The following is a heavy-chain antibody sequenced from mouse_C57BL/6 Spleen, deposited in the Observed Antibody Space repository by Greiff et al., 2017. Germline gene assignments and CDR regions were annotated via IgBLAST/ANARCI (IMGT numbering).Heavy chain of an antibody. D-gene: IGHD4-1*01. CDR3: TRVRDGTDAMDY. V-gene: IGHV6-6*01. Sequence: EVKVEESGGGLVQPGGSMKLSCAASGFTFSDAWMDWVRQSPEKGLEWVAEIRNKANNHATYYAESVKGRFTISRDDSKSSVYLQMNSLRAEDTGIYYCTRVRDGTDAMDYWGQGTSVTVSS. J-gene: IGHJ4*01. CDR1: GFTFSDAW. CDR2: IRNKANNHAT.